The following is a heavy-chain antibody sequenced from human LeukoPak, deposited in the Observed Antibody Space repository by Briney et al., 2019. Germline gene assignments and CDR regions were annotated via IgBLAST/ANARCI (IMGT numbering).Heavy chain of an antibody. CDR1: GFTFRNYW. Sequence: GGSLRLSCAASGFTFRNYWMTWVRQAPGKGLEWVSVIYSGGSTYYADSVKGRFTISRDNSKNTLYLQMNSLRAEDTAVYYCARDRSSGYSYDAFDIWGQGTMVTVSS. J-gene: IGHJ3*02. CDR3: ARDRSSGYSYDAFDI. V-gene: IGHV3-53*01. CDR2: IYSGGST. D-gene: IGHD3-22*01.